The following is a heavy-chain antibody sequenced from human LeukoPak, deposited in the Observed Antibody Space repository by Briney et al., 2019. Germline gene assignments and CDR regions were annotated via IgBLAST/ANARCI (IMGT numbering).Heavy chain of an antibody. CDR2: LIPILGIA. Sequence: SVKVSCKATGGTLSSYPLSWVRPPPGQGGEWMGRLIPILGIANYTQKFQGRVTITADKSTSTAYMELSSLRSEDTAVYYCARTGYSSGWQTPNWFDPWGQGTLVTVSS. CDR3: ARTGYSSGWQTPNWFDP. J-gene: IGHJ5*02. D-gene: IGHD6-19*01. CDR1: GGTLSSYP. V-gene: IGHV1-69*02.